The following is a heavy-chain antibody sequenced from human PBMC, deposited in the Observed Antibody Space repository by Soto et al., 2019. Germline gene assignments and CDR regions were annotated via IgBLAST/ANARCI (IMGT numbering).Heavy chain of an antibody. CDR3: ARRYGYSYSI. Sequence: PGGSLKISCKGSGYSFSNYWIGWVRQMPGKGLELMGIIYPSDSDTRYSPSLQGQVTISADKSINTAYLQWSSLKASDTAMYYCARRYGYSYSIWGQGNLVTVSS. CDR1: GYSFSNYW. V-gene: IGHV5-51*01. D-gene: IGHD5-12*01. CDR2: IYPSDSDT. J-gene: IGHJ4*02.